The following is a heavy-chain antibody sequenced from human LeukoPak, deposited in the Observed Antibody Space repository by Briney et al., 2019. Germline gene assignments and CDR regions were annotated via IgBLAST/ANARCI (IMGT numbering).Heavy chain of an antibody. CDR2: IYSGGST. D-gene: IGHD2-2*01. CDR3: ARGNVVVVPAASWFDP. J-gene: IGHJ5*02. V-gene: IGHV3-53*04. Sequence: PGGSLRLSCAASGFTVSTNYMSWVRQAPGKGLEWVSVIYSGGSTYYADSVKGRFTISRHNSKNTLYLQMNSLRAEDTAVYYCARGNVVVVPAASWFDPWGQGTLVTVSS. CDR1: GFTVSTNY.